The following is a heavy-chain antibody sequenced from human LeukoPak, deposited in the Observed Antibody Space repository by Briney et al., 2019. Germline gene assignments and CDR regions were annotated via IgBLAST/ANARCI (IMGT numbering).Heavy chain of an antibody. CDR2: INPNSGGT. J-gene: IGHJ4*02. CDR3: ARESVQLWLHYFDY. CDR1: GYTFTGYY. Sequence: ASVKVSCKASGYTFTGYYMHWVRQAPGQGLEWMGWINPNSGGTNYAQKFQGRVTMTTDTSTSTAYMELRSLRSDDTAVYYCARESVQLWLHYFDYWGQGTLVTVSS. V-gene: IGHV1-2*02. D-gene: IGHD5-18*01.